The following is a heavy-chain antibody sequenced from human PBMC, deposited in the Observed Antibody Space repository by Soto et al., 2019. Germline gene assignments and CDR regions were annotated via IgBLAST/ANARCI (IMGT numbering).Heavy chain of an antibody. V-gene: IGHV3-33*01. CDR2: IYNDGSTT. Sequence: QVQLVESGGGVVQPGRSLRLSCVASGLTFSTQGMHWVRQAPGKGLEWVGVIYNDGSTTHYADSVKGRFTISRDNSKNTLYLQMNSLRAEDTAVYYCARNPSGVDIASTKDWGQGTLVTVSS. D-gene: IGHD5-12*01. CDR3: ARNPSGVDIASTKD. J-gene: IGHJ4*02. CDR1: GLTFSTQG.